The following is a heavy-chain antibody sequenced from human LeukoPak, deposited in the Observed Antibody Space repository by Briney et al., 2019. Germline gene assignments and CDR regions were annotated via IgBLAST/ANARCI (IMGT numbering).Heavy chain of an antibody. Sequence: GGSLRLSCAASGFTFSDYEMNWVRQAPGKGLEWLSYISSGGYTADYADSVKGRFTISRGNAKNSVYLQMHSLRAEDTGLYYCARSKRDIVATIGYWGQGTLVAVSS. CDR2: ISSGGYTA. V-gene: IGHV3-48*03. D-gene: IGHD5-12*01. CDR1: GFTFSDYE. J-gene: IGHJ4*02. CDR3: ARSKRDIVATIGY.